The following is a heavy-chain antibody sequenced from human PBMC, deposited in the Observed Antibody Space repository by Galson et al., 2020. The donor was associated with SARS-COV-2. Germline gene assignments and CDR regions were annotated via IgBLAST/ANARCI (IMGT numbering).Heavy chain of an antibody. J-gene: IGHJ4*02. CDR3: ARVGYTCGVRDY. CDR1: GVSISSGDYY. D-gene: IGHD6-19*01. CDR2: IYISGTT. V-gene: IGHV4-30-4*01. Sequence: SETLSLTCTVSGVSISSGDYYWSSIRQSPGKGLEWTGYIYISGTTYYSPSLKSLVTISLDTSKNQFSLKLTSVAAADTAVYYCARVGYTCGVRDYWGQGTLVTVSS.